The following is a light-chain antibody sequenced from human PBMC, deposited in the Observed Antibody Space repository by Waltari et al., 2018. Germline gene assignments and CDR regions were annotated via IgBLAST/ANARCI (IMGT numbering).Light chain of an antibody. V-gene: IGLV2-14*03. CDR2: DVS. J-gene: IGLJ2*01. CDR3: SSYTSSSTLV. Sequence: QSALTQPASVSGSPGQSITISCTGTHSDVGGYNYVSWYQQHPGKAPKLMIYDVSNRPSGVSNRFSGSKSGNTASLTISGLQAEDEADYYCSSYTSSSTLVFGGGTKLTVL. CDR1: HSDVGGYNY.